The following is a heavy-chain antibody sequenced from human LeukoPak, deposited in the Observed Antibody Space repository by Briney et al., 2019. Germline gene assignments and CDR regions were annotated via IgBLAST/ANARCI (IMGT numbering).Heavy chain of an antibody. Sequence: GGSLRLSCAVSGTTLSNYGMSWVRQAPGKGLEWVAGISGSGGRTNYADSVKGRFTVSRDNAKNTLYLQMNSLRAEDTAVYFCAKRGVVIRVILIGFHKEASYLDSWGQGALVTVSS. D-gene: IGHD2/OR15-2a*01. CDR2: ISGSGGRT. CDR3: AKRGVVIRVILIGFHKEASYLDS. V-gene: IGHV3-23*01. CDR1: GTTLSNYG. J-gene: IGHJ4*02.